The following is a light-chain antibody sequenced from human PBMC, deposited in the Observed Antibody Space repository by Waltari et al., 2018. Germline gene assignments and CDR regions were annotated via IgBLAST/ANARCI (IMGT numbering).Light chain of an antibody. CDR1: NSDIGSYSY. J-gene: IGLJ2*01. CDR2: DLT. Sequence: QSVLTQPASVSGSPGQSITISCTGTNSDIGSYSYVSWYQQYPGKAPKLIIYDLTERPSGVSTRFSGSKSGNTASLTISGLQADDEADYFCSSYTGRDTVIFGRGTMVTVL. CDR3: SSYTGRDTVI. V-gene: IGLV2-14*01.